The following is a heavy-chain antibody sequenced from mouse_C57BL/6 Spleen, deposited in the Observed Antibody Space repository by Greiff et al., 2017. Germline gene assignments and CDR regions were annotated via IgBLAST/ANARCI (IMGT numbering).Heavy chain of an antibody. CDR2: INPYNGGT. J-gene: IGHJ4*01. V-gene: IGHV1-19*01. Sequence: EVQLQQSGPVLVKPGASVKMSCKASGYTFTDYYMNWVKQSHGKSLEWIGVINPYNGGTSYNQKFKGKATLTVDKSSSTAYMELNSLTSEDSAVYYCARQEYGNYAMGDWGQGASVSVSS. CDR1: GYTFTDYY. D-gene: IGHD2-10*02. CDR3: ARQEYGNYAMGD.